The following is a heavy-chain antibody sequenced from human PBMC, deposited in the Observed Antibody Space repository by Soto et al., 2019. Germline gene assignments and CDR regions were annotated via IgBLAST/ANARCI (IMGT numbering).Heavy chain of an antibody. D-gene: IGHD2-15*01. CDR2: INSDGSST. Sequence: GGSLRLSCAASGFTFSSYWMHWVRQAPGKGLVWVSRINSDGSSTSYADSVKGRFTISRDNAKNTLYLQMNSLRAEDTAVYYCTGYCSGGSCYRGRYFDYWGQGTLVTVSS. CDR1: GFTFSSYW. CDR3: TGYCSGGSCYRGRYFDY. V-gene: IGHV3-74*01. J-gene: IGHJ4*02.